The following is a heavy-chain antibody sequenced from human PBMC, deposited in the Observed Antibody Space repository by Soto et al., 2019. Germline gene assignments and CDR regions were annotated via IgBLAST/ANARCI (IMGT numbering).Heavy chain of an antibody. Sequence: LETLSLPCAGYGEFVISGNYYWSCILQPPGKGLEWSGEMSHSGGTHFNPSLKSRVIISVDTSKNQFSLKMSSVTAADTALYYCARVERGTATTVVDAFDIWGPGTMVT. D-gene: IGHD1-1*01. CDR1: GEFVISGNYY. V-gene: IGHV4-34*01. CDR3: ARVERGTATTVVDAFDI. CDR2: MSHSGGT. J-gene: IGHJ3*02.